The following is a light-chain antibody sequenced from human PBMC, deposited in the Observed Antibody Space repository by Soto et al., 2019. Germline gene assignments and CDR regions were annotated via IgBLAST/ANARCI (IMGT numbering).Light chain of an antibody. Sequence: EIPLTQSPSSLAASVVDRLTLTCRASRNVSIYLNWYQHKPGKGPTLLIHATSNLQIGVPSRFSGSGSGTEFTLTISSLEPEDFGTYYCQQSYKMPSFGQGTLLEIK. CDR2: ATS. J-gene: IGKJ5*01. CDR3: QQSYKMPS. V-gene: IGKV1-39*01. CDR1: RNVSIY.